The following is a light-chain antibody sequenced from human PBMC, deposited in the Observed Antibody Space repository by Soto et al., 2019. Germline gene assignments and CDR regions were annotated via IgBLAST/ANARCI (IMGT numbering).Light chain of an antibody. CDR2: DAS. Sequence: IQFTQSPSSPSASVGDRVTIPCLASQGISSYLGWYQQKPGKAPNLLIYDASTLHSGVPSRFSGGGSGTDFTLTISSLQPEDFATYYCQQVNVYPSTFGGGTKVDIK. V-gene: IGKV1-9*01. J-gene: IGKJ4*01. CDR1: QGISSY. CDR3: QQVNVYPST.